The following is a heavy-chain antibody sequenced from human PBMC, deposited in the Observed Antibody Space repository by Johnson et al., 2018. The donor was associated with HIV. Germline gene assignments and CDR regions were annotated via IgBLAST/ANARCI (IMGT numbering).Heavy chain of an antibody. CDR1: GFTFDDYA. Sequence: VQLVESGGGVVRPGGSLRLSCAASGFTFDDYAMNCVRQAPGKGLELVSVFTRDGERTTYADSVKGRFTISSDNAKKSLYVQMNSLRAEDTALSYCARERRSTNTWYVRDAFDIWGQGTMVTVSS. CDR3: ARERRSTNTWYVRDAFDI. CDR2: FTRDGERT. J-gene: IGHJ3*02. D-gene: IGHD2-2*01. V-gene: IGHV3-20*04.